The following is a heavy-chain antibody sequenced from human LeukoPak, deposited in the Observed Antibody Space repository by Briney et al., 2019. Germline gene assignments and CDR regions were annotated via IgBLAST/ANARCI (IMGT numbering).Heavy chain of an antibody. J-gene: IGHJ4*02. D-gene: IGHD3-22*01. CDR2: INQDGSEK. V-gene: IGHV3-7*01. CDR1: GFTFNIYW. CDR3: ASSYYYDGDY. Sequence: GGSLRLSCAASGFTFNIYWMTWVRQAPGKGLEWVANINQDGSEKNYVDSVKGRFTISRDNAKNSLYLQMNGLRDEDTALYYCASSYYYDGDYWGQGTLVTVSS.